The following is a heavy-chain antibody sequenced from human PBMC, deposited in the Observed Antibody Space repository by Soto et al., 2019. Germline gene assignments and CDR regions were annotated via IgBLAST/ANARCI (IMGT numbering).Heavy chain of an antibody. V-gene: IGHV4-39*01. J-gene: IGHJ4*02. CDR1: GCSISSSSYY. CDR2: IYYSGST. CDR3: ARHDWAKPFDY. D-gene: IGHD3-9*01. Sequence: SETLSLTCTVSGCSISSSSYYWGWIRQPPGKGLEWIGSIYYSGSTYYNPSLKSRVTISVDTSKNQFSLKLSSVTAADTAVYYCARHDWAKPFDYWGQGTLVTVSS.